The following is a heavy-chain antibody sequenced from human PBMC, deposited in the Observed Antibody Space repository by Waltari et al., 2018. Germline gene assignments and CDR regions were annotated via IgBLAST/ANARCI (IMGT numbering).Heavy chain of an antibody. Sequence: EVQLVESGGGLVQPGRALRLSCAASGVTFGGYAMHWVRQAAGVAFVWVSGISCNSGSIGYGDSVKGRFIISRDNAKNSLYMKMNSLRAEDTALYYCAKDSGPGVAHEDYWGQGTLVTVTS. J-gene: IGHJ4*02. D-gene: IGHD7-27*01. CDR1: GVTFGGYA. CDR2: ISCNSGSI. V-gene: IGHV3-9*01. CDR3: AKDSGPGVAHEDY.